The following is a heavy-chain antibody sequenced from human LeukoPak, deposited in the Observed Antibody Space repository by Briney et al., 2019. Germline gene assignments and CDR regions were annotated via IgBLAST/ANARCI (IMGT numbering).Heavy chain of an antibody. CDR3: AREDIVARYFDY. Sequence: SVKVSCKASGGTFSSYAISWVRQAPGQGLEWMGRIIPIFGTANYTQKFQGRVTITTDESTSTAYMELSSLRSEDTAVYYCAREDIVARYFDYWGQGTLVTVSS. D-gene: IGHD5-12*01. V-gene: IGHV1-69*05. CDR1: GGTFSSYA. J-gene: IGHJ4*02. CDR2: IIPIFGTA.